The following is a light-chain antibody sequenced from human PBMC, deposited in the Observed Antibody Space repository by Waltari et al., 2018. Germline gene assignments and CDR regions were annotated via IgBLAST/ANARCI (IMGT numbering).Light chain of an antibody. Sequence: QSVLTPPPSVSGAPGQRVTISCTGSSSNLGAGYDVNCYQQIPGKAPKLLIYGNSNRPSGGPDRISGSKSGTSASLAITGLQAEDEADYYCQSYDSSLGGSVFGGGTKLTVL. CDR1: SSNLGAGYD. V-gene: IGLV1-40*01. J-gene: IGLJ2*01. CDR3: QSYDSSLGGSV. CDR2: GNS.